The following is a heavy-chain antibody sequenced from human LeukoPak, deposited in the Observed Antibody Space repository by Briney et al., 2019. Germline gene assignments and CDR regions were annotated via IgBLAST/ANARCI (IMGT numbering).Heavy chain of an antibody. J-gene: IGHJ4*02. Sequence: ASVKVSCKASGYTFTTYDISWARQAPGQGLEWMGWISTYNGNTNYAQKVQGRVTMTTDTSTSTAYMELRSLTSDDTAVYYCTRGGATSGYDYWGQGTLVTVPS. CDR2: ISTYNGNT. V-gene: IGHV1-18*01. CDR3: TRGGATSGYDY. CDR1: GYTFTTYD. D-gene: IGHD1-26*01.